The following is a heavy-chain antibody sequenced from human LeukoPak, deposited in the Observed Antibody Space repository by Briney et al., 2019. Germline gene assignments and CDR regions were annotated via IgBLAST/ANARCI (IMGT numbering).Heavy chain of an antibody. Sequence: SETLSLTCTVSGGSISSYYWSWIRQPAGKGLEWIGRIYTSGSTNYNPSLKSQISISVDTSKNQFSLKLTSVTAADTAVYYCAREHPRGEVDDFDYWGQGTLVTVSS. V-gene: IGHV4-4*07. CDR3: AREHPRGEVDDFDY. CDR2: IYTSGST. J-gene: IGHJ4*02. CDR1: GGSISSYY. D-gene: IGHD3-16*01.